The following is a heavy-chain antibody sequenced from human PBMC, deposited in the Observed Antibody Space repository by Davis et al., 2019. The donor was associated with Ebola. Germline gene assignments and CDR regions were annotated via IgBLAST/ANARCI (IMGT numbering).Heavy chain of an antibody. CDR2: MNPNSGNT. D-gene: IGHD2-21*02. Sequence: ASVKVSCKASGYTFTSYDINWVRQATGQGLEWMGWMNPNSGNTGYAQKFQGRITMTRNISISTAYMELSSLRSDDTAVYYCARDEYCGGDCSGRWGQGTLVTVSS. J-gene: IGHJ4*02. CDR3: ARDEYCGGDCSGR. V-gene: IGHV1-8*01. CDR1: GYTFTSYD.